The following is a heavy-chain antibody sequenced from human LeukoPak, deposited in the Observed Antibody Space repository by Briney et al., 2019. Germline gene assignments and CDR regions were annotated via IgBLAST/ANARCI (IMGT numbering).Heavy chain of an antibody. CDR1: GFTVSSYG. J-gene: IGHJ5*02. Sequence: GGSLRLSCAASGFTVSSYGMSWVRQAPRKGPEWVPLVYSDGVTRYADSVQGRFTISRDNSKNTVYLQMNNLRVEDTAVYHCVRDRAEGRAWVEFDPWGQGILVTVSS. CDR2: VYSDGVT. CDR3: VRDRAEGRAWVEFDP. V-gene: IGHV3-66*02.